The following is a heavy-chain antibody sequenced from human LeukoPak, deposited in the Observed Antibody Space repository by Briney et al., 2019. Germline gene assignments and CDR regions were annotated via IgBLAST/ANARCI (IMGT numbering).Heavy chain of an antibody. V-gene: IGHV1-24*01. CDR1: GYTLTELS. Sequence: ASVKVSCKVSGYTLTELSMHWVRQAPGKGLEWMGGFDPEDGETIYAQKFQGRVTMTEDTSTDTAYMELSSLRSEDTAVYYCATGLRVTDPFDYWGQGTLVTVSS. CDR3: ATGLRVTDPFDY. J-gene: IGHJ4*02. D-gene: IGHD5-18*01. CDR2: FDPEDGET.